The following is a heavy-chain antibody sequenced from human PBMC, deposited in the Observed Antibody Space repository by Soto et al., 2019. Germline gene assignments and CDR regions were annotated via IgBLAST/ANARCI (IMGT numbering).Heavy chain of an antibody. V-gene: IGHV1-58*01. CDR1: GFTFTSSA. D-gene: IGHD1-26*01. CDR3: AAGRRWDRFDP. CDR2: IVVGSGNT. J-gene: IGHJ5*02. Sequence: EAPVKVSCKASGFTFTSSAVQWVRQARGQRLEWIGWIVVGSGNTNYAQKFQERVTITRDMSTSTAYMELSSLRSEDTAVYYGAAGRRWDRFDPWGQGTMVTGS.